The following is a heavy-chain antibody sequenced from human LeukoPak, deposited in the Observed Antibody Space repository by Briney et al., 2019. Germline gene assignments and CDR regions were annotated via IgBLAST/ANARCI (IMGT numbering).Heavy chain of an antibody. CDR2: IYHSGYT. CDR1: GLSVSGYY. Sequence: SETLSLTCAVHGLSVSGYYWSWIRQSPGKGLEWIGEIYHSGYTNYNPSLKRRVTISAATSENQFSLRLTSVTAADTAVYYGARMRCGHTDNICYNYWGQGTLVTVSS. V-gene: IGHV4-34*01. CDR3: ARMRCGHTDNICYNY. J-gene: IGHJ4*02. D-gene: IGHD2-8*01.